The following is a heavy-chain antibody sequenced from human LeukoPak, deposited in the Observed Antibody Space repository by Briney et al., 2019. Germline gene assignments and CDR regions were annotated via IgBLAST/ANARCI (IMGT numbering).Heavy chain of an antibody. CDR2: ISGSSSAI. V-gene: IGHV3-48*01. D-gene: IGHD4-23*01. Sequence: RTGGSLRLSCAASGFSFNSYSMNWVRQAPGRGLEWVSYISGSSSAIYYADSVKGRFTISRDNAKKSLYLQVNSLRAEDTAVYYCAREGKDYWGQGTLVTVSS. CDR1: GFSFNSYS. J-gene: IGHJ4*02. CDR3: AREGKDY.